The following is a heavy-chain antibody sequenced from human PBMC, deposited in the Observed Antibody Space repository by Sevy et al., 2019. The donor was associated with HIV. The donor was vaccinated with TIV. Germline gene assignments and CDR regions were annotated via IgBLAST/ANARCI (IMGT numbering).Heavy chain of an antibody. D-gene: IGHD5-18*01. CDR2: IRYDGSNK. J-gene: IGHJ4*02. V-gene: IGHV3-30*02. CDR1: GFTFSSYG. CDR3: AKGDTAMVYGYFDY. Sequence: GGSLRLSCAASGFTFSSYGMHWVRQAPGKGLEWVAFIRYDGSNKYYADSVKGRFTISRDNSKNTLYLQMNSLRAEDTAVYDCAKGDTAMVYGYFDYWGQGTLVTVSS.